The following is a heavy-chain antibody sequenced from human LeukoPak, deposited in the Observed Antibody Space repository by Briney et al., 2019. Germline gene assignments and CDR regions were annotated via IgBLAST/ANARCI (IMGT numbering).Heavy chain of an antibody. D-gene: IGHD5-18*01. V-gene: IGHV3-53*04. Sequence: GGSLRLSCAASGFTVSSNYMSWVRQAPGQGLEWVSVIYSGGSTYYADSVKGRFTISRHNSKNTLYLQMNSLRAEDTAVYYCARDKEDTAMVNWGQGTLVTVSS. CDR2: IYSGGST. CDR3: ARDKEDTAMVN. CDR1: GFTVSSNY. J-gene: IGHJ4*02.